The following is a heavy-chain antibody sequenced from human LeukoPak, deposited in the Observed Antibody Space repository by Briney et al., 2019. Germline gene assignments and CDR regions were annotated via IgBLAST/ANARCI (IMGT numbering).Heavy chain of an antibody. CDR2: ISSSSSYI. J-gene: IGHJ4*02. V-gene: IGHV3-21*01. CDR3: ATLPDDSSGYSLDY. Sequence: PGGSLRLSCAASGFTFSSYSMNWVRQAPGKGLEWVSSISSSSSYIYYADSVKGRFTISRDNAKNSLYLQMNSLRAEDTAVYYCATLPDDSSGYSLDYWGQGTLVTVSS. CDR1: GFTFSSYS. D-gene: IGHD3-22*01.